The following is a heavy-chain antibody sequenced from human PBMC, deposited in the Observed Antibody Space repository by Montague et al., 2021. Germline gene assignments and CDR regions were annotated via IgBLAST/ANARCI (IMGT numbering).Heavy chain of an antibody. CDR3: ARDQGGYFDY. CDR2: IYYSGTT. V-gene: IGHV4-31*03. J-gene: IGHJ4*02. Sequence: TLSLICTVSGGSINSGGYYWTWIRQHPGKGLEWIGYIYYSGTTYYNPSLKSRVTISVDTSKNQFSLKLSSVTAADTAVYYCARDQGGYFDYWGQGTLVTVST. D-gene: IGHD3-16*01. CDR1: GGSINSGGYY.